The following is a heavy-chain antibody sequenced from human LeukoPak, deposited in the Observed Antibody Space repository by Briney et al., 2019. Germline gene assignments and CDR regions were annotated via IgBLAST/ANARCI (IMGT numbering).Heavy chain of an antibody. CDR1: GFTFDDYA. Sequence: GGSLRLSCAASGFTFDDYAMHWVRQAPGKGLEWFSGISWNSGSIGYADSVKGRFTISRDNAKNSLYLQMNSLRAEDTALYYCAKDMVAGTDYYYGMDVWGQGTTVTVSS. CDR2: ISWNSGSI. V-gene: IGHV3-9*01. D-gene: IGHD6-19*01. CDR3: AKDMVAGTDYYYGMDV. J-gene: IGHJ6*02.